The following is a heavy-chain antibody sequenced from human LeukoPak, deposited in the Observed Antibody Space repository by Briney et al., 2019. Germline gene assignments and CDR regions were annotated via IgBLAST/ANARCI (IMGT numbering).Heavy chain of an antibody. CDR1: GGSFSGYY. CDR2: INHSGST. V-gene: IGHV4-34*01. CDR3: ARGRVTMVRGVIFDY. Sequence: SDTLSLTCAVYGGSFSGYYWRWTRQPPGKGREWIGEINHSGSTNYNPSLKSRVTISVDMSKNQFSLKLSSVTAADTAVYYCARGRVTMVRGVIFDYWGQGTMVTVSS. J-gene: IGHJ4*02. D-gene: IGHD3-10*01.